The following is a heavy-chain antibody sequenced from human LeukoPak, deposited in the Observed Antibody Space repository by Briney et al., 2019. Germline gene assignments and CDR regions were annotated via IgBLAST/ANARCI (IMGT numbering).Heavy chain of an antibody. CDR3: ARARRSSWYPLGYYYYMDV. V-gene: IGHV1-8*03. CDR1: GYTFTSYD. Sequence: ASVKVSCKASGYTFTSYDINWVRQATGQGLEWMGWMNPNSGNTGYVQKFQGRVTITRNTSISTAYMELSSLRSEDTAVYYCARARRSSWYPLGYYYYMDVWGKGTTVTVSS. CDR2: MNPNSGNT. J-gene: IGHJ6*03. D-gene: IGHD6-13*01.